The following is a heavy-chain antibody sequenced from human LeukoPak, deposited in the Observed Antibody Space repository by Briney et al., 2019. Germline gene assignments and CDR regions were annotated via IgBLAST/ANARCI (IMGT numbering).Heavy chain of an antibody. J-gene: IGHJ1*01. CDR2: IIPIFGTA. CDR3: AGFDYYGSRGYFQH. V-gene: IGHV1-69*01. D-gene: IGHD3-10*01. Sequence: SVKVSCKASGGTFSSYAISWVRQAPGQGLEWMGGIIPIFGTANYAQKFQGRVTITADESTSTAYMVLSSLRSEDTAVYYCAGFDYYGSRGYFQHWGQGTLVTVSS. CDR1: GGTFSSYA.